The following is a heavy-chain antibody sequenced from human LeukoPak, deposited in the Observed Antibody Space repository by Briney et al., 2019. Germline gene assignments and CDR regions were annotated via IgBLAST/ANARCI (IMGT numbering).Heavy chain of an antibody. CDR3: VRDALEGYYSYYYTDV. Sequence: PSETLSLTCSVSGGPIISHYGSWIRQPPGKGLEWFGYISNSGSTGYNPSRRPRATISITTSKSQFSLKLRSVTAANSAVYYCVRDALEGYYSYYYTDVWARGTTVTVSS. D-gene: IGHD1-1*01. V-gene: IGHV4-59*11. J-gene: IGHJ6*03. CDR2: ISNSGST. CDR1: GGPIISHY.